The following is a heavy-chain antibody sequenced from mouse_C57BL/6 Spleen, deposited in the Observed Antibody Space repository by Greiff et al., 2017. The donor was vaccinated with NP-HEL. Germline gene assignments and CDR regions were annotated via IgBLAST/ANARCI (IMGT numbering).Heavy chain of an antibody. CDR1: GYTFTSYG. Sequence: QVQLKESGAELARPGASVKLSCKASGYTFTSYGISWVKQRTGQGLEWIGEIYPRSGNTYYNEKFKGKATLTADKSSSTAYMELRSLTSEDSAVYFCARRGITTVSAMDYWGQGTSVTVSS. V-gene: IGHV1-81*01. CDR2: IYPRSGNT. D-gene: IGHD1-1*01. CDR3: ARRGITTVSAMDY. J-gene: IGHJ4*01.